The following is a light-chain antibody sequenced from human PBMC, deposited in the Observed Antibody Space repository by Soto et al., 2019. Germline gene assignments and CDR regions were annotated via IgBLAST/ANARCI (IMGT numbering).Light chain of an antibody. V-gene: IGLV2-14*01. J-gene: IGLJ1*01. CDR1: SSDVGGYNY. Sequence: QSVLTQPASVSGSPGQSITISCTGTSSDVGGYNYVSWYQQHPVKAPRLMIYDVTNRPSGVSDRFSGSKSGNTASLTISGLQAEDEADYYCSSYTSSSISYVFGTGTKVTVL. CDR2: DVT. CDR3: SSYTSSSISYV.